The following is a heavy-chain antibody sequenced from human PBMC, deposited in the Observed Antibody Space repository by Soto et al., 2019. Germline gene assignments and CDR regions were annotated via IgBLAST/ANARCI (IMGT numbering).Heavy chain of an antibody. CDR2: IHYSGII. CDR1: GGSISSYY. Sequence: QVQLQESGPGLVKPSETLSLTCTVSGGSISSYYCTWIRHPPGRGLEWIGYIHYSGIINYNPSLKSRVTISVDTSSNQFSLKMSSVTAADTAVYYCGAFRAYYYYMDVWGKGTTVTVSS. J-gene: IGHJ6*03. CDR3: GAFRAYYYYMDV. V-gene: IGHV4-59*08.